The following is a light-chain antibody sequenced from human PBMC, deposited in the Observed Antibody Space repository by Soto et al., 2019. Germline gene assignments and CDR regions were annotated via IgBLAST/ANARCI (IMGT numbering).Light chain of an antibody. CDR3: QQHSKWPLT. J-gene: IGKJ4*01. CDR1: QSVSSSY. Sequence: EIVLTQSPGTLSLSPGERATLSCRASQSVSSSYLAWYQQKPGQAPRLLIYGASSRATGIPDRFSGSGSGTDFTLTISRLEPEDFAVYYCQQHSKWPLTFGGGTKVDIK. CDR2: GAS. V-gene: IGKV3D-20*02.